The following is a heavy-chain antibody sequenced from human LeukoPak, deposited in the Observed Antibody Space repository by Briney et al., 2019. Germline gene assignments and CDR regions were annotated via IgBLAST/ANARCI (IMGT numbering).Heavy chain of an antibody. D-gene: IGHD2-8*01. CDR3: ARSSTGYCTNGVCYTRSDYFDY. CDR2: INSDGSST. J-gene: IGHJ4*02. V-gene: IGHV3-74*01. Sequence: PGGSLRLSCAASGFTFSSYWMHWVRQAPGKGLVWVSRINSDGSSTSYADSVKGRFTISRDNAKNTLYLQMNSLRAEDTAVYYCARSSTGYCTNGVCYTRSDYFDYWGQGTLVTVSS. CDR1: GFTFSSYW.